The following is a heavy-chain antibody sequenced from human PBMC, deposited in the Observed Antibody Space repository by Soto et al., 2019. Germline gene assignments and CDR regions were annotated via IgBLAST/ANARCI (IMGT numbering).Heavy chain of an antibody. CDR1: GFTFSSYG. CDR2: ISYDGSNK. D-gene: IGHD2-21*02. CDR3: AMVMTDAYYYYGSDV. V-gene: IGHV3-30*03. J-gene: IGHJ6*02. Sequence: QVQLVESGGGVVQPGRSLRLSCAASGFTFSSYGMHWVRQAPGKGLEWVAVISYDGSNKYYADSVKGTFTISRDNSKYTLYRLTNSMRAEDTAVYYCAMVMTDAYYYYGSDVLGRGTTGIVCS.